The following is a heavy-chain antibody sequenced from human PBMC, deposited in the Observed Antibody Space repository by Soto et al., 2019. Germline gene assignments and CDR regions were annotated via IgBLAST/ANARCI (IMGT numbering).Heavy chain of an antibody. CDR3: AKSGFADLEY. Sequence: EVQLLQSGGGLVQPGGSLRLSCAASGFTFSTYAMAWVRQAPGKGLGWVSTVSGGGDHTYYADSVKGRSTISRDASKNTLYLQMGSLRVEDTAVYYCAKSGFADLEYWGQGALVTVSS. D-gene: IGHD1-26*01. V-gene: IGHV3-23*01. J-gene: IGHJ1*01. CDR1: GFTFSTYA. CDR2: VSGGGDHT.